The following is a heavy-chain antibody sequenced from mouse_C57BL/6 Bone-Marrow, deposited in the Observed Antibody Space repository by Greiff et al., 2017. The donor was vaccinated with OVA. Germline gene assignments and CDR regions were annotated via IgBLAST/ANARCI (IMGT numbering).Heavy chain of an antibody. V-gene: IGHV1-52*01. CDR1: GYTFTSSW. CDR2: IDPSDSET. Sequence: QVQLQQPGAELVRPGSSVKLSCKASGYTFTSSWMHWVTQRPIQGLEWIGNIDPSDSETPYNQKFQDKATLTVDKSSSTAYMQLISLTSEDAAVYYDVRVVYGPSWCAYWGQGTLVTVAA. D-gene: IGHD1-1*01. CDR3: VRVVYGPSWCAY. J-gene: IGHJ3*01.